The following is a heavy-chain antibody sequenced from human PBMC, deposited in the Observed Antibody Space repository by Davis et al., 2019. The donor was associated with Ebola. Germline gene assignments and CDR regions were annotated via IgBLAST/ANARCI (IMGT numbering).Heavy chain of an antibody. D-gene: IGHD3-10*01. Sequence: MPSETLSPTCAVHGGSFSGYYWTWIRQPPGKGLEWIGEINYSGSTNYNPSLKSRVTISVDTSKNQFSLKLSSVTAADTAVYYCARGGGFGGYGMDVWGQGTTVTVSS. J-gene: IGHJ6*02. CDR3: ARGGGFGGYGMDV. CDR1: GGSFSGYY. V-gene: IGHV4-34*01. CDR2: INYSGST.